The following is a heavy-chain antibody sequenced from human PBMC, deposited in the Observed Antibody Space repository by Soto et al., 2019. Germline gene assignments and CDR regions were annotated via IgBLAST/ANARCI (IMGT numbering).Heavy chain of an antibody. Sequence: GGSLRLSCAASGFTLSSYGMHWVRQAPGKGLEWVAVIWYNGINKYYADSVKGRFIISRDNSKNTVYLQMNSLRAEDTAVYYCARDRVQMVDGLDVWGQGTTVTVSS. D-gene: IGHD2-15*01. V-gene: IGHV3-33*08. CDR3: ARDRVQMVDGLDV. CDR1: GFTLSSYG. CDR2: IWYNGINK. J-gene: IGHJ6*02.